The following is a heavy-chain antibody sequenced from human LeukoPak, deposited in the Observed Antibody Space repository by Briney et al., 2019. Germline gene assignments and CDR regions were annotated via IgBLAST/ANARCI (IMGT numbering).Heavy chain of an antibody. V-gene: IGHV3-23*01. J-gene: IGHJ4*02. CDR3: ARVSTGHVYCSSTSCYYDY. CDR2: ISGSGGST. D-gene: IGHD2-2*01. CDR1: GFTFSSYA. Sequence: GGSLRLSCAASGFTFSSYAMSWVRQAPGKGLEWVSAISGSGGSTYYADSVKGRFTISRDNSKNTLYLQMNSLRAEDTAVYYCARVSTGHVYCSSTSCYYDYWGQGTLVTVSS.